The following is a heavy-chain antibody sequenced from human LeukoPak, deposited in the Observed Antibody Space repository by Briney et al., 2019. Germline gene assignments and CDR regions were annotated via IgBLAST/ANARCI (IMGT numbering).Heavy chain of an antibody. CDR2: IKQDGSDK. D-gene: IGHD3-22*01. CDR1: GFTFSRYW. V-gene: IGHV3-7*03. Sequence: GGSLRLSCAAPGFTFSRYWMSWVRQTPEKGLECVANIKQDGSDKFYVDSVRGRFTISRDNAKNSLYLQVNSLRVEDTALYYCARDPWADSSGFPLHHWGQGTLVTVSS. J-gene: IGHJ1*01. CDR3: ARDPWADSSGFPLHH.